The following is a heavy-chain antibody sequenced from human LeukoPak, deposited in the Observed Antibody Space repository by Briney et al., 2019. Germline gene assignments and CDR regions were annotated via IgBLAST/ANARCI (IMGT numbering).Heavy chain of an antibody. D-gene: IGHD3-16*01. CDR1: GGSFSGYY. CDR2: INHSGST. V-gene: IGHV4-34*01. Sequence: SETLSLTCAVYGGSFSGYYWSWIRQPPGKGLEWIGEINHSGSTNYNPSLKSRVTISVDTSKNQFSLKLSSVTAADTAVYYCARLAQGGRFDPWGQGTLVTVSS. CDR3: ARLAQGGRFDP. J-gene: IGHJ5*02.